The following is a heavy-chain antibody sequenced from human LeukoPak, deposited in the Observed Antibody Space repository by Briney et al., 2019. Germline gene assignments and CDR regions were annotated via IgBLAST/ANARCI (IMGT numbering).Heavy chain of an antibody. CDR1: GYTFTSYG. CDR3: ARDTRRGYSYGSDY. D-gene: IGHD5-18*01. V-gene: IGHV1-18*01. Sequence: GASVKVSCKASGYTFTSYGSSWVRQAPGQGREGMGWISAYNGNTNYSQKLQGRVTITTDTTTSTAYMELRSLRSDDTAVYYCARDTRRGYSYGSDYWGQGTLVTVSS. CDR2: ISAYNGNT. J-gene: IGHJ4*02.